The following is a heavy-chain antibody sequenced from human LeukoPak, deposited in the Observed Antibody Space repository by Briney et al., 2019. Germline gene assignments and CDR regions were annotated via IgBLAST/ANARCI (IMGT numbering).Heavy chain of an antibody. D-gene: IGHD6-19*01. Sequence: GGSLRLSCAASGFTVSSNYMNWVRQAPGKGLEWVSVIYSGGSTYYAVPVKGRFTISRDNSKNTLYLQMNSLRAEDTAVYYCAGGRYSSVWYWGQGPVDTVSS. J-gene: IGHJ4*02. V-gene: IGHV3-66*01. CDR3: AGGRYSSVWY. CDR2: IYSGGST. CDR1: GFTVSSNY.